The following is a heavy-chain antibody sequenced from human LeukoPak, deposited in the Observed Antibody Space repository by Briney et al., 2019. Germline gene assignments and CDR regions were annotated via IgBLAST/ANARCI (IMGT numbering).Heavy chain of an antibody. CDR1: GFPISTNY. J-gene: IGHJ6*02. Sequence: PGGSLRLSCAASGFPISTNYMSWVRQAPGKGPEWVSIIYSGGNTFYADSVKGRFTISRDSSKNTLYLQMISLRAEGTAVYYCARDHITMIRGVSYYYYGMDVWGQGTTVTVSS. CDR2: IYSGGNT. D-gene: IGHD3-10*01. CDR3: ARDHITMIRGVSYYYYGMDV. V-gene: IGHV3-53*01.